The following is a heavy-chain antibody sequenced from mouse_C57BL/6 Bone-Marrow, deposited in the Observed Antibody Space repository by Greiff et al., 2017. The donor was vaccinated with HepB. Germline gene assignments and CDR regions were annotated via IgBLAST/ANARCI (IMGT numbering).Heavy chain of an antibody. D-gene: IGHD2-1*01. J-gene: IGHJ4*01. V-gene: IGHV5-6*01. CDR1: GFTFSSYG. CDR2: ISSGGSYT. CDR3: ARIYLLWYCYAMDY. Sequence: EVQRVESGGDLVKPGGSLKLSCAASGFTFSSYGMSWVRQTPDKRLEWVATISSGGSYTYYPDSVKGRFTISRDNAKNTLYLQMSSLKSEDTAMYYCARIYLLWYCYAMDYWGQGTSVTVSS.